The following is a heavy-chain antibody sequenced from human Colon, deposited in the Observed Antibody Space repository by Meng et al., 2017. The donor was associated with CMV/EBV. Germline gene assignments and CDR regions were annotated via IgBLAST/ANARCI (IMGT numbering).Heavy chain of an antibody. CDR3: AFCTTTRCYGNFDP. J-gene: IGHJ5*02. D-gene: IGHD2-2*01. Sequence: SVKVSCKASGVTFTTSAVQWVRQSRGQRPEWIGWVVVASGSTNYAQKFQGRIAITRDVSTSTAYMELGNLRSEDTAVYYCAFCTTTRCYGNFDPRGQGTLVTVSS. CDR2: VVVASGST. CDR1: GVTFTTSA. V-gene: IGHV1-58*01.